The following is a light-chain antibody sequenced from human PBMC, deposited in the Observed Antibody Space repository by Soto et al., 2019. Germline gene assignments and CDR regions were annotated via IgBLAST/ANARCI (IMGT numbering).Light chain of an antibody. CDR3: QVWDSSSDHYV. CDR2: YDS. V-gene: IGLV3-21*04. Sequence: SYELTQPPSVSVAPGKTARITCGGNHIGSKSVHWYQQKPGQAPVLVIYYDSDRPSGIPERFSGSNSGNTATLTISRVEAGDEADYYCQVWDSSSDHYVFGTGTKLPVL. CDR1: HIGSKS. J-gene: IGLJ1*01.